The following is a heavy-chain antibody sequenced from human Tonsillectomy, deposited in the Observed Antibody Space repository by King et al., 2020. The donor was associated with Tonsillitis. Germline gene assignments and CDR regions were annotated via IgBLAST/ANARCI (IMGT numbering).Heavy chain of an antibody. D-gene: IGHD1-26*01. V-gene: IGHV3-9*01. CDR3: ANDLQAAVGALAFDI. CDR2: ITWDSRIT. J-gene: IGHJ3*02. Sequence: DVQLVESGGGLVQPGRSLRLSCAASGFTFDDSAMHWVRQAPGKGLEWVSGITWDSRITDYADSVKGRFTISRDNAKNSLYLQMNSLRVEDTALYYCANDLQAAVGALAFDIWGQGTLVTVSS. CDR1: GFTFDDSA.